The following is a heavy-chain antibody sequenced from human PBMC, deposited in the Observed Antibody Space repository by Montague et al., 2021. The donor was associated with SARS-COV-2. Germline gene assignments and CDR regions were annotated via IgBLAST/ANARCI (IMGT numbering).Heavy chain of an antibody. D-gene: IGHD1-14*01. CDR1: GDSIRNSEYS. J-gene: IGHJ4*02. CDR3: ATRTRYPQNDFGF. Sequence: SETLSLTCTVSGDSIRNSEYSWGWVRQPPGNGLEWIGNIYDGGSTFYNPSLKSRVTIFVDTSKNQFSLKLSSATAADTAVYYCATRTRYPQNDFGFWGQGTLVTVSS. CDR2: IYDGGST. V-gene: IGHV4-39*01.